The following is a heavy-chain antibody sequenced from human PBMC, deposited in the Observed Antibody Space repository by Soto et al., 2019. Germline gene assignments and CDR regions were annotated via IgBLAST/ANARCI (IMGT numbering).Heavy chain of an antibody. CDR3: ATAEVDY. Sequence: GGSLRLSCAASGFTFGDYWMHWVRQPPRKGPEWVSRMTGDGRTTQYADSVKGRFTASRDNAKSTLYLQMNSLRAEDTAVYYCATAEVDYWGPGTLVTVSS. V-gene: IGHV3-74*03. CDR1: GFTFGDYW. CDR2: MTGDGRTT. J-gene: IGHJ4*02.